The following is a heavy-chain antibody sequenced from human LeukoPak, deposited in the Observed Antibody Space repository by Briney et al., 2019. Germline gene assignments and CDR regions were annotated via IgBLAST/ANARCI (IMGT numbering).Heavy chain of an antibody. J-gene: IGHJ4*02. V-gene: IGHV1-2*02. Sequence: ASVKVSCKTSGYTFTGKFLHWLRQAPGHGLQYMGGIEPKSGVTVYAPNFRGRVTVTSDTSVSTAYMELRGLRSDDTAVYYCATETYYESSGFSKAFHDWGQGTLVTVSS. CDR3: ATETYYESSGFSKAFHD. D-gene: IGHD3-22*01. CDR2: IEPKSGVT. CDR1: GYTFTGKF.